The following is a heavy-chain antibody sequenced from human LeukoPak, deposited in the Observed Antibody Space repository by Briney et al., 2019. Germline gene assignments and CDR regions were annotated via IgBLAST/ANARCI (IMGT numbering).Heavy chain of an antibody. J-gene: IGHJ6*03. D-gene: IGHD4/OR15-4a*01. Sequence: NPSETLSLTCTVSGGSISSSDYYWGWIRQPRGRGLEWIGTIYYSGSTYYNPSLKSRVTVSVDTAKNQFSLKLSSVTAADTAVYYCARQYGARYSPYYHYMDVWGKGTTVTVSS. CDR3: ARQYGARYSPYYHYMDV. CDR2: IYYSGST. CDR1: GGSISSSDYY. V-gene: IGHV4-39*01.